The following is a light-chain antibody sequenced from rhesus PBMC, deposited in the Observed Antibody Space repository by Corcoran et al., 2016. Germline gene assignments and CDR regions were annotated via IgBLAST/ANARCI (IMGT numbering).Light chain of an antibody. CDR2: GAS. CDR1: QSVGSY. J-gene: IGKJ1*01. CDR3: LQSSNWPWT. V-gene: IGKV3-24*04. Sequence: DIIMTQSPATLALSPGERVTLSCRASQSVGSYLAWYHRKPAQAPRLLIYGASTRATGIPDRSSGSGYATEFTLPISSLESEDVGIYFCLQSSNWPWTFGQGTKVEIK.